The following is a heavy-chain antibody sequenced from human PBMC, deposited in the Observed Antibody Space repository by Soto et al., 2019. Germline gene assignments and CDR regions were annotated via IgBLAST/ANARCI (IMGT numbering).Heavy chain of an antibody. V-gene: IGHV3-7*01. Sequence: GGSLRLSCAASGFTFTTFWMDWVRQAPGKGLEWVANVSPDGSEKHYVDSVKGRFTISRDNARNSLYLQMSSLTAEDSALYYCSRSLNSWGQGTRVTVSS. CDR1: GFTFTTFW. CDR2: VSPDGSEK. J-gene: IGHJ4*02. CDR3: SRSLNS.